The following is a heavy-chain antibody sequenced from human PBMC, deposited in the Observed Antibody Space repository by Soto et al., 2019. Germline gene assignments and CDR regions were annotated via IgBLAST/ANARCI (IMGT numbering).Heavy chain of an antibody. Sequence: GGSLRLSCAASGFTFSSYAMSWVRQAPGKGLEWVSSISGSGGSTYYADSVKGRFTISRDNSKNTLYLQMNSLRAEDTAVYYCAKDSTYYDFWSGHGGMDVWGQGTTVTVSS. CDR3: AKDSTYYDFWSGHGGMDV. CDR1: GFTFSSYA. CDR2: ISGSGGST. D-gene: IGHD3-3*01. V-gene: IGHV3-23*01. J-gene: IGHJ6*02.